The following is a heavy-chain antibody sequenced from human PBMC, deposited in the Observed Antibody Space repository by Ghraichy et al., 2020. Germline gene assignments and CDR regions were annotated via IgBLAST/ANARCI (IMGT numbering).Heavy chain of an antibody. V-gene: IGHV1-2*02. CDR1: GYTFTGYY. J-gene: IGHJ5*02. D-gene: IGHD2-15*01. CDR3: ARGPPDITRWSWGWFDP. CDR2: INPNNGGT. Sequence: ASVKVSCKASGYTFTGYYMHWVRQAPGQGLEWMGWINPNNGGTNYAEKFQGRVTMTRDTSITTAYLEVSRLTSDDTAFYYCARGPPDITRWSWGWFDPWGQGTLVTVSS.